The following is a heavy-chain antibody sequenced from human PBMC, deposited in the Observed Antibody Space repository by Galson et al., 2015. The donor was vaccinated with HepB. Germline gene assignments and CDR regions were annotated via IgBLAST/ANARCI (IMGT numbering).Heavy chain of an antibody. V-gene: IGHV3-30-3*01. CDR3: AREQRYCSATTCPSARGLFDY. Sequence: SLRLSCAASGFTFSNYAMHWARQVPGKGLEWVAVLSYDGGSILYADSMKGRFIISRDNSKNTLHLQMNSLTAEDTAVYYCAREQRYCSATTCPSARGLFDYWGQGTLVTVSS. J-gene: IGHJ4*02. CDR2: LSYDGGSI. CDR1: GFTFSNYA. D-gene: IGHD2-15*01.